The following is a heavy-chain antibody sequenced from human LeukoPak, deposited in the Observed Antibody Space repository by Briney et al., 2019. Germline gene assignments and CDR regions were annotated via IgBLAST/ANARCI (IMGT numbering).Heavy chain of an antibody. J-gene: IGHJ5*02. Sequence: PSETLSLTCTVSGLSLSSDYYWGWIRQPPGQGLEWVGSVTHSGITYYNPSLYSRVTISVATSKNQCSLKVKSVTAADTAVYYGARRVIPWGGVILVTVSS. CDR2: VTHSGIT. CDR3: ARRVIP. CDR1: GLSLSSDYY. D-gene: IGHD3-10*01. V-gene: IGHV4-38-2*02.